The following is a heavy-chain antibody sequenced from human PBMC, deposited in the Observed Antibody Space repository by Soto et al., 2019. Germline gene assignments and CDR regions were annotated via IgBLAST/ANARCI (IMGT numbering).Heavy chain of an antibody. CDR3: ARDQPGGMANYFYYMDV. D-gene: IGHD5-12*01. V-gene: IGHV3-33*01. CDR2: IWYDGTNK. CDR1: GFSLSNYG. Sequence: PGGSLRLSCAASGFSLSNYGIHWVRQAPGKGLEWVAVIWYDGTNKAYADSVKGRFAISRDISKNTVYLQMNSLRAEDTAVYYYARDQPGGMANYFYYMDVWGKETTVTVSS. J-gene: IGHJ6*03.